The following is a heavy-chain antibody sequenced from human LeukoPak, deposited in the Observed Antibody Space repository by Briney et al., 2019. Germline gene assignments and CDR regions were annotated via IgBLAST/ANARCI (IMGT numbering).Heavy chain of an antibody. CDR2: ISSSSSTI. CDR3: AKDPAGGSYYSAFDI. Sequence: GGSLRLSCAASGFTFSSYSMNWVRQAPGKGLEWVSYISSSSSTIYYADSVKGRFTISRDNAKNSLYLQMNSLRAEDTAVYYCAKDPAGGSYYSAFDIRGQGTMVTVSS. D-gene: IGHD1-26*01. CDR1: GFTFSSYS. V-gene: IGHV3-48*04. J-gene: IGHJ3*02.